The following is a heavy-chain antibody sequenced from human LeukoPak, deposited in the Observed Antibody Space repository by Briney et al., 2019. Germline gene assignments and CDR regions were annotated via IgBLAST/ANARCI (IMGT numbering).Heavy chain of an antibody. Sequence: PGGSLRLSCAAPGFTFSSYGMHWVRQAPGKGLEWVAVISYDGSNKYYADSVKGRFTISRDNSKNTLYLQMNSLRAEDTAVYYCAKEGDGDPRMDVWGQGTTVTVSS. V-gene: IGHV3-30*18. CDR2: ISYDGSNK. CDR3: AKEGDGDPRMDV. CDR1: GFTFSSYG. D-gene: IGHD4-17*01. J-gene: IGHJ6*02.